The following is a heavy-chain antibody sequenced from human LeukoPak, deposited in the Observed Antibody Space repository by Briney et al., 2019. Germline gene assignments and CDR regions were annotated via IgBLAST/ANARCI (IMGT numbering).Heavy chain of an antibody. CDR2: INHSGST. Sequence: SSETLSLTCAVYGGSFSGYYWSWIRQPPGKGLEWIGEINHSGSTNYNPSLKSRVTISVDTSKNKFSLKLSSVAAADTAVYYCARHWGDYGGPNDYWGQGTLVTVSS. CDR3: ARHWGDYGGPNDY. CDR1: GGSFSGYY. V-gene: IGHV4-34*01. J-gene: IGHJ4*02. D-gene: IGHD4-23*01.